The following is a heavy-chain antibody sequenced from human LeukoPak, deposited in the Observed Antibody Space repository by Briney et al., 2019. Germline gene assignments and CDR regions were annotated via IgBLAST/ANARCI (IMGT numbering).Heavy chain of an antibody. V-gene: IGHV4-34*01. CDR2: ISHSGST. J-gene: IGHJ4*02. D-gene: IGHD1-14*01. CDR3: ARGLRYPDY. Sequence: PSETLSLTCAVYGGSFSGYYWSWIRQPPGKGLEWIGEISHSGSTNYNPSLKSRVTISVDTSKNQFSLKLSSVTAADTAVYYCARGLRYPDYWGQGTLVTVSS. CDR1: GGSFSGYY.